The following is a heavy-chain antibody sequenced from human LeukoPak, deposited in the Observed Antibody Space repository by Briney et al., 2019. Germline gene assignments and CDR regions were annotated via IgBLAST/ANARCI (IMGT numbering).Heavy chain of an antibody. CDR1: GGTFSSYA. Sequence: GASVKVSCKASGGTFSSYAIGWVRQAPGQGLEWMGGIIPIFGTANYAQKFQGRVTITADESTSTAYMELSSLRSEDTAVYYCARGNPDFWSGYFDYWGQGTLVTVSS. J-gene: IGHJ4*02. CDR3: ARGNPDFWSGYFDY. D-gene: IGHD3-3*01. CDR2: IIPIFGTA. V-gene: IGHV1-69*13.